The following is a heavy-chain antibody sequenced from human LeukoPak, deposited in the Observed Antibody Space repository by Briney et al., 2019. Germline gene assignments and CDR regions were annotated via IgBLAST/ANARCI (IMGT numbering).Heavy chain of an antibody. V-gene: IGHV1-3*01. J-gene: IGHJ4*02. CDR1: GYTFTSYA. D-gene: IGHD3-22*01. Sequence: GASVKVSCKASGYTFTSYAMHWVRQAPGQRLEWMGWINAGNGNTKYSQKFQGRVTITRDTSASTAYMELSSLRSEDTAVYYCARDPTDSSGYYYLDYWGQGTLVTVSS. CDR2: INAGNGNT. CDR3: ARDPTDSSGYYYLDY.